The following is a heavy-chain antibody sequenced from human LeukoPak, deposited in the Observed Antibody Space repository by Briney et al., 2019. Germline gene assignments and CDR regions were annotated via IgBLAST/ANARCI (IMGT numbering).Heavy chain of an antibody. CDR2: ICPDGTVT. J-gene: IGHJ4*02. CDR3: VRDFRSADY. CDR1: GFTFSTYC. Sequence: GGSLRLSCAASGFTFSTYCMHWVRRAPGKGPMWVSRICPDGTVTNYADSAKARFIISRDNARNTVYLQMNSLRVEDTAVYYCVRDFRSADYWGQGTLVTVSS. V-gene: IGHV3-74*01.